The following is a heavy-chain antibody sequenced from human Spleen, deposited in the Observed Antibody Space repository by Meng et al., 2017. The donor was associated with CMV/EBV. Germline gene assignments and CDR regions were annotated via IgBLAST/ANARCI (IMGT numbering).Heavy chain of an antibody. J-gene: IGHJ5*02. Sequence: SETLSLTCTVSGGSINNYYWSWIRQSPGKGLEWIGYIYYSGSTNYNPSLKSRVTISVDTSKNQFSLKLSSVTAADTAVYYCARGGYWFDPWGQGTLVTVSS. CDR1: GGSINNYY. CDR2: IYYSGST. V-gene: IGHV4-59*12. CDR3: ARGGYWFDP.